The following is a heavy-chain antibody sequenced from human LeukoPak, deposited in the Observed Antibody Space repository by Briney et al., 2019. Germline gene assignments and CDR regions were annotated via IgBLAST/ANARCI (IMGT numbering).Heavy chain of an antibody. CDR1: GSTFSSYA. V-gene: IGHV3-30-3*01. Sequence: GGSLRLSCAASGSTFSSYAMHWVRQAPGKGLEWVAVISYDGSNKYYADSVKGRFTISRDNSKNTLYLQMNSLRAEDTAVYYCARFHISTGSFDFWGQGTLVTVSS. CDR3: ARFHISTGSFDF. CDR2: ISYDGSNK. J-gene: IGHJ4*02. D-gene: IGHD3-9*01.